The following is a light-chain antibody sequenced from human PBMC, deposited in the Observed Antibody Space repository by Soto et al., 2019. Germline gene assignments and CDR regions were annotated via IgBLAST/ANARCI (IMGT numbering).Light chain of an antibody. CDR1: QSVSNW. CDR3: QQSKSYPFT. Sequence: DVQLTQSPSTLSASVGDRVTITCRASQSVSNWLAWYRQKPGKAPELLMYKASRLESGVPSRFSGSGSGTEFTLTISSLQPDDFATYYCQQSKSYPFTFGPGTKVEIK. J-gene: IGKJ3*01. CDR2: KAS. V-gene: IGKV1-5*03.